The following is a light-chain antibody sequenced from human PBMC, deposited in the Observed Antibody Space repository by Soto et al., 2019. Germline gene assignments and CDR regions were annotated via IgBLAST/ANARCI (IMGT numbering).Light chain of an antibody. CDR3: MQTLQTPT. CDR2: LGS. Sequence: DIVMTQSPLSLPVTPGEPASISCRSSRNLMHSNGYNYLDWYLQKPGQSPQLLIYLGSNRASGVPGRFSGSGSGTDFILRISRVEAADVGVYYCMQTLQTPTFGQGTKVDI. V-gene: IGKV2-28*01. J-gene: IGKJ1*01. CDR1: RNLMHSNGYNY.